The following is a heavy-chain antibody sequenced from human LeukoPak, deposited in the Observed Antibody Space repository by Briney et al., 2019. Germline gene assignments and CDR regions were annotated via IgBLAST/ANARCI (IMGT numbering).Heavy chain of an antibody. J-gene: IGHJ4*02. CDR3: AKDRKSVLLWFGEFGY. D-gene: IGHD3-10*01. Sequence: PGGSLRLSCAASGFTFSSYAMSWVRQAPGKGLEWVSAISGSGGSTYYAYSVKGRFTISRDNSKNTLYLQMNSLRAEDTAVYYCAKDRKSVLLWFGEFGYWGQGTLVTVSS. V-gene: IGHV3-23*01. CDR1: GFTFSSYA. CDR2: ISGSGGST.